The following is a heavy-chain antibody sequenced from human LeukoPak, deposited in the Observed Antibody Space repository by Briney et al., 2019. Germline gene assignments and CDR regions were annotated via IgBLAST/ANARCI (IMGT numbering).Heavy chain of an antibody. CDR2: ITPSGGST. J-gene: IGHJ5*02. V-gene: IGHV1-46*01. D-gene: IGHD1-26*01. Sequence: GASVKISCKASGYTFINYYMHWVRQAPGQGLEWLGLITPSGGSTWYAQKFQGRVTMTRDMSTSTDYMELSSLRSEDTAVYYCARDNSVGDYAWWFDPWGQGTLVTVSS. CDR3: ARDNSVGDYAWWFDP. CDR1: GYTFINYY.